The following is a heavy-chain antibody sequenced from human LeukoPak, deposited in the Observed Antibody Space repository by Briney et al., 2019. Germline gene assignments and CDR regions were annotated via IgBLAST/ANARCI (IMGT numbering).Heavy chain of an antibody. J-gene: IGHJ4*02. V-gene: IGHV3-48*02. D-gene: IGHD3-22*01. CDR3: ARGQYYYDSSGYSSFDY. CDR2: ISSSSSTI. Sequence: GGSLRLSCAASGFTFSSYSMNWVRQAPGKGLEWVSYISSSSSTIYYADSVKGRFTISRDNAKNSLYLQMNSLRDEDTAVYYCARGQYYYDSSGYSSFDYWGQGTLVTVSS. CDR1: GFTFSSYS.